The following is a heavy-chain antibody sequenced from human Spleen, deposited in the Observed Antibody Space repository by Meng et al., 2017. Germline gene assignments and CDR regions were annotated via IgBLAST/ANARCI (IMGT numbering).Heavy chain of an antibody. V-gene: IGHV3-21*01. D-gene: IGHD6-19*01. J-gene: IGHJ4*02. CDR2: ISRSSSYI. CDR1: GSTFSRHA. CDR3: ARDLRWLVFDY. Sequence: GESLKISCAASGSTFSRHAMNWVRQAPGKGLEWVSSISRSSSYIYYADSVKGRFTISRDNAKNSLYLQMNSLKAEATAVYYCARDLRWLVFDYWGQGTLVTVSS.